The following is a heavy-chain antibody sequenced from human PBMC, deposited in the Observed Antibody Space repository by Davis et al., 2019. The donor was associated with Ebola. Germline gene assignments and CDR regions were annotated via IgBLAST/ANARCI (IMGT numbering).Heavy chain of an antibody. D-gene: IGHD3-3*01. CDR3: ARGTIFGVVIRTEIDY. CDR2: ISSNGGST. V-gene: IGHV3-64D*06. Sequence: GESLKISCSASGFTFSSYAMHWVRQAPGKGLEYVSAISSNGGSTYYADSVKGRFTISRDNSKNTLYLQMSSLRAEDTAVYYCARGTIFGVVIRTEIDYWGQGTLVTVSS. CDR1: GFTFSSYA. J-gene: IGHJ4*02.